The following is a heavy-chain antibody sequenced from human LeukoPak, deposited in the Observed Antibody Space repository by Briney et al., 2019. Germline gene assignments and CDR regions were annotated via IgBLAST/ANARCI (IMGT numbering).Heavy chain of an antibody. V-gene: IGHV4-4*07. J-gene: IGHJ4*02. CDR3: ARHAAPSSPFDY. Sequence: SETLPLTCTVSGGSISSYYWSWIRQPAGKGLEWIGRIYISGNTNYNPSLKSRVTMSVDRSKNQFSLKLSSVTAADTAVYYCARHAAPSSPFDYWGQGTLVTVSS. CDR2: IYISGNT. D-gene: IGHD6-13*01. CDR1: GGSISSYY.